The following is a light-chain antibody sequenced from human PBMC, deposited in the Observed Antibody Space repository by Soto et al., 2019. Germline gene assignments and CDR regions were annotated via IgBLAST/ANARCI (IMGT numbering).Light chain of an antibody. V-gene: IGLV2-23*02. Sequence: QSALTQPASVSGSPGQSITISCTGTSSDIGSYNLVSWYQQHPGKAPKLMIYEVSKRTSGVSKRLSGSKSGNTASLTISGLQAEDEADYYCCSYAGSTTGVFCGGTKLTVL. J-gene: IGLJ2*01. CDR3: CSYAGSTTGV. CDR1: SSDIGSYNL. CDR2: EVS.